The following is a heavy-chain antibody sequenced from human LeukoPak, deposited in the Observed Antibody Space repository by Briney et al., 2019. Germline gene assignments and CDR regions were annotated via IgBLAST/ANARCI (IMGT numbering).Heavy chain of an antibody. D-gene: IGHD2-2*01. CDR3: ARLGGGCSSTSCYGWFDP. Sequence: SETLSLTCAVYGGSFSGYYWGWIRQPPGKGLEWIGSIYHSGSTYYNPSLKSRVTISVDTSKNQFSLKLSSVTAADTAVYYCARLGGGCSSTSCYGWFDPWGQGTLVTVSS. CDR1: GGSFSGYY. J-gene: IGHJ5*02. CDR2: IYHSGST. V-gene: IGHV4-38-2*01.